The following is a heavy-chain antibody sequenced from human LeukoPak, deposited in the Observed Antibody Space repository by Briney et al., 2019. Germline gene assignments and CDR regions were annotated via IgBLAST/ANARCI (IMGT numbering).Heavy chain of an antibody. CDR3: AREYRILRYFDWSLDV. Sequence: GGSLRLSCAASGFTFSSYGMHWVRQAPGKGLEWVAFIRHDGSNKYYADSVKGRFTISRDNSKNTLYLQMGSLRAEDMAVYYCAREYRILRYFDWSLDVWGKGTTVTVSS. D-gene: IGHD3-9*01. CDR1: GFTFSSYG. J-gene: IGHJ6*04. V-gene: IGHV3-30*02. CDR2: IRHDGSNK.